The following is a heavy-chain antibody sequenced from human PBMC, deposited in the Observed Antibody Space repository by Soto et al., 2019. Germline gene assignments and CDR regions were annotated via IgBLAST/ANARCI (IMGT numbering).Heavy chain of an antibody. D-gene: IGHD1-26*01. CDR1: GVTLIRYW. J-gene: IGHJ4*02. CDR3: VRSYIVSGSYCGCFDC. Sequence: ACSGVTLIRYWVRWVHQTPGDGLGWVANIKEDGSEKYYVDSVKGRFTISRDNAKTSLYLQMSRLRAEDTAVYSCVRSYIVSGSYCGCFDCWGQGHLGTVSA. V-gene: IGHV3-7*01. CDR2: IKEDGSEK.